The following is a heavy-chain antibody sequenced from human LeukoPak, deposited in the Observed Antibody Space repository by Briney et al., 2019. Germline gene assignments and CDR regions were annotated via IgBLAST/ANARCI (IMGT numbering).Heavy chain of an antibody. CDR1: GGSISSYY. J-gene: IGHJ4*02. CDR3: ARNSDSSGYYYYDY. CDR2: IYTSGST. Sequence: SETLSLTCTVSGGSISSYYWSWIRQPAGKGLEWIGRIYTSGSTNYNPSLKSRVTISVDTSKNQFSLKLSSVTAADTAVYYCARNSDSSGYYYYDYWGQGTLVTVSS. D-gene: IGHD3-22*01. V-gene: IGHV4-4*07.